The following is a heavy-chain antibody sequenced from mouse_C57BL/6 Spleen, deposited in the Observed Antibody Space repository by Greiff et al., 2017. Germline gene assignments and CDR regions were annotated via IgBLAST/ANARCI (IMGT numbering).Heavy chain of an antibody. CDR2: IDPSDSET. Sequence: VQLQQPGAELVRPGSSVKLSCKASGYTFTSYWLHWVKQRPIQGLEWIGNIDPSDSETHYNQKFKDKATLTVDKSSSTAYMQLSSLTSEDSAVYYCARVPHWYFDVWGTGTTVTVSS. V-gene: IGHV1-52*01. CDR1: GYTFTSYW. J-gene: IGHJ1*03. CDR3: ARVPHWYFDV.